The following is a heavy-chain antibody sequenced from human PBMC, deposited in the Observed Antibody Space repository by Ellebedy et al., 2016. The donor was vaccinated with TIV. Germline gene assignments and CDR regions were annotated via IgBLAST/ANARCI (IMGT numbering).Heavy chain of an antibody. J-gene: IGHJ4*02. V-gene: IGHV3-23*01. CDR1: GFTFSSYA. D-gene: IGHD6-19*01. Sequence: PGGSLRLSCAASGFTFSSYAMSWVRQAPGKGLEWVSAISGSGGSTYYADSVKGRFTISRDNSKNTLYLQMNSLRAEDTAVYYCARGGSGWYGLDQFDYWGQGTLVTVSS. CDR2: ISGSGGST. CDR3: ARGGSGWYGLDQFDY.